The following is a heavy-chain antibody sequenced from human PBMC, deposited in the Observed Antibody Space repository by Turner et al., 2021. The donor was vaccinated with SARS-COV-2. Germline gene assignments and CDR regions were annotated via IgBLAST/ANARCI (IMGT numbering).Heavy chain of an antibody. CDR1: GYTFTSYG. Sequence: QVQLVQSGAEVKKPGASVKVSCNASGYTFTSYGFSWVRQAPGQGLEWMGWISAYNGNTNYAQKVQGRVTMTTDTSTSTAYMELRSLRSDDTAVYYCARAYGSGSYGHYYGMDVWGQGTTVTVSS. CDR3: ARAYGSGSYGHYYGMDV. V-gene: IGHV1-18*01. J-gene: IGHJ6*02. D-gene: IGHD3-10*01. CDR2: ISAYNGNT.